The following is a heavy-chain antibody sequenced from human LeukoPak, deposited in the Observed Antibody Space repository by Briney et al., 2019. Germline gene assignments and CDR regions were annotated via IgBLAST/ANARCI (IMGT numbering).Heavy chain of an antibody. CDR3: VVHSATSCY. D-gene: IGHD1-26*01. V-gene: IGHV3-48*03. J-gene: IGHJ4*02. CDR2: ITTSGTST. CDR1: GFTFSSYE. Sequence: PGGSLRLSCATSGFTFSSYEMNWVRQAPGKGLEWISYITTSGTSTYYADSVKGRFTISRDNGKTALSLQRNSLRAEDTAVYYCVVHSATSCYWGQGTLVTVSS.